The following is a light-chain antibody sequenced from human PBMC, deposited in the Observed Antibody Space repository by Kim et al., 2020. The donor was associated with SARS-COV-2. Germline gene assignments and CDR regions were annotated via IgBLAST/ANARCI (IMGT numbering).Light chain of an antibody. J-gene: IGLJ1*01. V-gene: IGLV2-11*01. CDR1: SSDVGANNH. CDR2: DVS. CDR3: CSDADSSTSYV. Sequence: QSVSTSCTGTSSDVGANNHVSWYQQHQGKAPKLMIYDVSERPSGVPDRFSGSKSGNTASLTISGLQAEDEADYYCCSDADSSTSYVFGTGTKVTVL.